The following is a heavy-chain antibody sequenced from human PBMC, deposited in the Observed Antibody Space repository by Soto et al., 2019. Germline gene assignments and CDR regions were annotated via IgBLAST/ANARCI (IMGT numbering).Heavy chain of an antibody. CDR3: ARHQGPRYYYGSGRPFGFHY. V-gene: IGHV4-39*01. CDR2: IYYSGST. J-gene: IGHJ4*02. Sequence: SETLFLTCTVSGGSLSSSSFYWGWIRQPPGKGLEWIGSIYYSGSTYYNPSLKSRVTISVDTSKNQFSLKLSSVTAADTAVYYCARHQGPRYYYGSGRPFGFHYWGQGTLVTVSS. CDR1: GGSLSSSSFY. D-gene: IGHD3-10*01.